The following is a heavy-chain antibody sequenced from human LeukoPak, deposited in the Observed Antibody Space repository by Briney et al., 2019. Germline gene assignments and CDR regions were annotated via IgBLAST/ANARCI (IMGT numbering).Heavy chain of an antibody. CDR2: ISYDGSNK. Sequence: EGSLRLSCAASGFTFSSYVMHWVRQAPGKGLEWVAVISYDGSNKVYADSVKGRFTISRDNSKNTLYLQMNSLRAEDTAVYYCAGDTSPLGFDYWGQGTLVTVSS. CDR3: AGDTSPLGFDY. CDR1: GFTFSSYV. V-gene: IGHV3-30*04. J-gene: IGHJ4*02. D-gene: IGHD2/OR15-2a*01.